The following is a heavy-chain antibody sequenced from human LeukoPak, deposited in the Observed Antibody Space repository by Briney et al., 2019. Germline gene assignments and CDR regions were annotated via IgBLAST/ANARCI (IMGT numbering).Heavy chain of an antibody. CDR3: ARWPYCSGASCSRDY. CDR2: IYYSGST. CDR1: GGSISSYY. Sequence: SETLSLTCTVAGGSISSYYWSWIRQPPRKGLEWVGYIYYSGSTYYNPSLKSRVTISVDTSKNQFSLKLSSVTAADTAVYYCARWPYCSGASCSRDYWGQGTLVTVSS. V-gene: IGHV4-59*01. J-gene: IGHJ4*02. D-gene: IGHD2-15*01.